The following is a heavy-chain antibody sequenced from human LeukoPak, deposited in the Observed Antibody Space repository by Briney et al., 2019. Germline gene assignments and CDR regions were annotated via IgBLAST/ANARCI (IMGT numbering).Heavy chain of an antibody. CDR2: IYYSGST. D-gene: IGHD2-2*01. J-gene: IGHJ5*02. CDR3: ARARYCSSTSCYGPKYNWFDP. CDR1: GGSISSYY. Sequence: SETLSLTCTVSGGSISSYYWSWIRQPPGKGLEWIGYIYYSGSTNYNPSLKSRVTISVDTSKNQFSLKLSSVTAADTAVCYCARARYCSSTSCYGPKYNWFDPWGQGTLVTVSS. V-gene: IGHV4-59*01.